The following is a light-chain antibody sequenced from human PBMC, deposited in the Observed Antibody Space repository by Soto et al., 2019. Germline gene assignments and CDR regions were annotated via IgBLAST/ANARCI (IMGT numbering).Light chain of an antibody. Sequence: DIQMTQSPYTLSASIGDRVTITCRASQSFSSWLAWYQQKPGKAPKLLIYKASTLESGVPSRFSGSGSGTEFTLTISSLQPADFATYYCQQYSSYPLTFGGGTKVELK. CDR2: KAS. J-gene: IGKJ4*01. CDR1: QSFSSW. CDR3: QQYSSYPLT. V-gene: IGKV1-5*03.